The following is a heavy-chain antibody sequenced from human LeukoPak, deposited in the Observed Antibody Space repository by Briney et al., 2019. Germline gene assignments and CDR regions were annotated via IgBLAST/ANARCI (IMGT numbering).Heavy chain of an antibody. D-gene: IGHD3-22*01. CDR2: VYSNGNT. Sequence: TSETLSLTCTVSGGSIKNNYWSWIRQPPGKALEWMGYVYSNGNTNYNPSLKSRVTMSIETSKNQFSLKVPSVTAAATAVYYCAGGTFDSPLYGTYWYFHVWGRGTLVTVSS. CDR1: GGSIKNNY. J-gene: IGHJ2*01. V-gene: IGHV4-59*01. CDR3: AGGTFDSPLYGTYWYFHV.